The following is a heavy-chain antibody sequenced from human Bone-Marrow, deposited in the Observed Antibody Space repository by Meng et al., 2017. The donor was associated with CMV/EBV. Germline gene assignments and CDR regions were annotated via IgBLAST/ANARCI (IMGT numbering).Heavy chain of an antibody. D-gene: IGHD3-3*01. Sequence: SETLSLTCTVSGGSISSYYWSWIRQPPGKGLEWIGYIYYSGSTNYNPSLKSRVTISVDTSKNQFSLKLSSVTAADTAVYYCARNQAYYVFWSGYQHYYYGMDVWGQGTTVTVSS. V-gene: IGHV4-59*01. CDR1: GGSISSYY. J-gene: IGHJ6*02. CDR3: ARNQAYYVFWSGYQHYYYGMDV. CDR2: IYYSGST.